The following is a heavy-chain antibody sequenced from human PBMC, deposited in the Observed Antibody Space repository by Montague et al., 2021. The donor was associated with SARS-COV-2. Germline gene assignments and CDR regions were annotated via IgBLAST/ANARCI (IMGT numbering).Heavy chain of an antibody. D-gene: IGHD3-22*01. CDR3: ARELRRIIMIVDIRGFDY. CDR1: GDSVSSHRAA. J-gene: IGHJ4*02. V-gene: IGHV6-1*01. Sequence: CAISGDSVSSHRAAWKWIRQSPPTGREWVRRTYYGYKWYNDYAVSVKSRITINPDTSKNQFALHLNSVPAEDTAVYYCARELRRIIMIVDIRGFDYWGQGTMVTVSS. CDR2: TYYGYKWYN.